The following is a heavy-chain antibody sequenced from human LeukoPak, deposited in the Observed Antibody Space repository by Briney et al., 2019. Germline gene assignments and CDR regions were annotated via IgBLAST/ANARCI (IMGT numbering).Heavy chain of an antibody. CDR3: AKAYYYGSGSFHPLFDY. J-gene: IGHJ4*02. V-gene: IGHV3-9*01. CDR2: ISRDSGSI. D-gene: IGHD3-10*01. CDR1: GFTFDDYA. Sequence: GGSLRLSCAASGFTFDDYAMHWVRQAPGKGLEWVSGISRDSGSIGYADSVKGRFTISRDNAKNSLYLQMNSLRAEDTALYYCAKAYYYGSGSFHPLFDYWGQGTLVTVSS.